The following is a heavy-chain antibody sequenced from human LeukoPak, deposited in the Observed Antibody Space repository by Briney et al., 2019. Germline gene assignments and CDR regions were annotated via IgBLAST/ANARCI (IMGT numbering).Heavy chain of an antibody. CDR2: ISKTGGTK. V-gene: IGHV3-30*18. J-gene: IGHJ4*02. CDR3: AKEVGYNYAPLDY. D-gene: IGHD5-18*01. Sequence: GRSLRLSCAASGFTFSAYGMQWVRKAPRKGLEWLAVISKTGGTKYYADSVKGRFTVSRDNAGNTLYLQMNSLRPEDTAVYYCAKEVGYNYAPLDYWGLGTLVTVSS. CDR1: GFTFSAYG.